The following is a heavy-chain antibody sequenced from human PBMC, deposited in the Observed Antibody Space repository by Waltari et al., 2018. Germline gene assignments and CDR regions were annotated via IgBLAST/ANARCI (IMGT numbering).Heavy chain of an antibody. V-gene: IGHV3-21*01. J-gene: IGHJ4*02. CDR1: GFTFSSYS. D-gene: IGHD6-19*01. CDR3: ARGVIAVANFDY. Sequence: EVQLVESGGGLVKPGGSLRLSCAASGFTFSSYSMNWVRQAPGKGLEWVSSISSSSSYIYYADSVKGRFTISRDNAKNSLYLQMNSLRAEDTAVYYCARGVIAVANFDYWGQGTLVTVSS. CDR2: ISSSSSYI.